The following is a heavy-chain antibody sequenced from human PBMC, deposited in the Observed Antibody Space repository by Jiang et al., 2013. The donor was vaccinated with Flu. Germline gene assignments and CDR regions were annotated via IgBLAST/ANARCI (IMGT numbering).Heavy chain of an antibody. CDR2: ISNSGAEI. D-gene: IGHD4-17*01. CDR1: GFYFSNFV. CDR3: VRVATYNPYDTTTVNYYFDY. Sequence: QLLESGGGLVQPGGSLRLSCSVSGFYFSNFVMYWVRQAPGRGLEYVSAISNSGAEIYYVDSVRGRFTMSRDNSKNTLYLQMGNLGTDDTALYYCVRVATYNPYDTTTVNYYFDYWGQGTQVTVSS. V-gene: IGHV3-64*07. J-gene: IGHJ4*02.